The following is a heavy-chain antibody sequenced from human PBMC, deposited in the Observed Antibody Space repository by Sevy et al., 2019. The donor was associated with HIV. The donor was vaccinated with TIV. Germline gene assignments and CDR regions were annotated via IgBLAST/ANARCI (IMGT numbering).Heavy chain of an antibody. CDR1: GGTFSSYA. V-gene: IGHV1-69*13. CDR3: ARARIAARREGWFGP. CDR2: IIPIFGTA. Sequence: ASVKVSCTASGGTFSSYAISWVRQAPGQGLAWMGGIIPIFGTANYAQKFQGRVTITAEESTITAYMVLSSLRSEDTAVNYCARARIAARREGWFGPWGQVILVTVSS. J-gene: IGHJ5*02. D-gene: IGHD6-6*01.